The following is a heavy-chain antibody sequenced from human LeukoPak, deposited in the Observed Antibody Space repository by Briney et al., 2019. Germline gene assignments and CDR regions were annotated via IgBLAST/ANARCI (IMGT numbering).Heavy chain of an antibody. Sequence: SVKVSCKASGGTFISYAISWVRQAPGQGLEWMGGIIPIFGTANYAQKFQGRVTITADESTSTAYMELSSLRSEDTAVYYCARDFKGVDPRKPSYGMDVWGQGTTVTVSS. D-gene: IGHD3-10*01. CDR3: ARDFKGVDPRKPSYGMDV. CDR1: GGTFISYA. CDR2: IIPIFGTA. V-gene: IGHV1-69*01. J-gene: IGHJ6*02.